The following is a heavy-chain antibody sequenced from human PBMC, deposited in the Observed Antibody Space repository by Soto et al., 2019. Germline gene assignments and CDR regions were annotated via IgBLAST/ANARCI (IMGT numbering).Heavy chain of an antibody. J-gene: IGHJ4*02. Sequence: QVQLVESGGGVVQPGRSLRLSCAASGFTFSSYGMHWVRQAPGKGLEWVAVIIYDGSTKYYADSVKGRFTISRDNSKSTLYLQMNSLIAEDTAVYYCAKYRMGAGVRGYFDYWGQGTLVTVSS. V-gene: IGHV3-30*18. CDR3: AKYRMGAGVRGYFDY. D-gene: IGHD3-10*01. CDR2: IIYDGSTK. CDR1: GFTFSSYG.